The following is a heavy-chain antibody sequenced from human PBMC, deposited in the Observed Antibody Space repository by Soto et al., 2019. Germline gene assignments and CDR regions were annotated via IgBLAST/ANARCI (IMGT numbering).Heavy chain of an antibody. D-gene: IGHD6-13*01. V-gene: IGHV4-39*01. CDR3: ARLKSSRLFDY. CDR1: GGSISSSSYY. Sequence: LSLTCTVSGGSISSSSYYWGWIRQPPGKGLEWIGSIYYSGSTYYNPSLKSRVTISVDTSKNQFSLKLSSVTAADTAVYYCARLKSSRLFDYWGQGTLVTVSS. CDR2: IYYSGST. J-gene: IGHJ4*02.